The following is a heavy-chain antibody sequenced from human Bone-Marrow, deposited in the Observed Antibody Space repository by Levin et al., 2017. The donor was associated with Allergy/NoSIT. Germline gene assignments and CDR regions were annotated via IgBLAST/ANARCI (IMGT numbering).Heavy chain of an antibody. CDR2: LWNDGSKA. CDR3: ARGPWISGQVTSLDC. J-gene: IGHJ4*02. D-gene: IGHD6-19*01. V-gene: IGHV3-33*01. Sequence: GESLKISCAASGFTFRTYGMHWVRQAPGKGLEWVALLWNDGSKASYADSVKGRFSISRDNAQNSLDLQMNSLSAEDTAVYYCARGPWISGQVTSLDCWGQGTLVIVSS. CDR1: GFTFRTYG.